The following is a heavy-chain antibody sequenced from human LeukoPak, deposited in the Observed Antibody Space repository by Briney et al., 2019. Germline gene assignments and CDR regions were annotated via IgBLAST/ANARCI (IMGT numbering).Heavy chain of an antibody. Sequence: SETLSLTCAVSGGSFSNYYWSWIRQPAGKGLEWIGRIYISGNTDYTPSLRSRVTMSVDTSRNQFSLRLTSVSATDTAVYYCAGLVPGPVAGGAGGWHLDLWGPGTLVTVSS. J-gene: IGHJ2*01. CDR1: GGSFSNYY. CDR3: AGLVPGPVAGGAGGWHLDL. CDR2: IYISGNT. D-gene: IGHD6-13*01. V-gene: IGHV4-4*07.